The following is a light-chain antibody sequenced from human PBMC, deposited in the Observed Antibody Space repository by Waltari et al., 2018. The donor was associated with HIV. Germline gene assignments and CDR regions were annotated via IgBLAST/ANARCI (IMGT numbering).Light chain of an antibody. CDR1: NVGTTD. Sequence: SYELTQPLSVSVALGQTARITCGGNNVGTTDVHWYQQKSGQAPLLVIYNDVNRPSGIPERFSASKSRNTATLTISGAQAGDEADYYCQVWHYSVFFGGGTKLTVL. J-gene: IGLJ2*01. CDR3: QVWHYSVF. V-gene: IGLV3-9*01. CDR2: NDV.